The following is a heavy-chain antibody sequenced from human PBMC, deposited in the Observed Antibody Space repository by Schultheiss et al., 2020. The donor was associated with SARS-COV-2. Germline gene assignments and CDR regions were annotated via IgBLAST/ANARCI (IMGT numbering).Heavy chain of an antibody. CDR1: GYTFTGYY. D-gene: IGHD2-2*01. V-gene: IGHV1-2*02. CDR3: ASQFGQLRSAGWFDP. CDR2: IIPFFGAT. J-gene: IGHJ5*02. Sequence: GGSLRLSCKASGYTFTGYYMHWVRQAPGQGLEWMGGIIPFFGATQYAQKVQGRVTMTTDTSTSTAYMELSSLRSEDTAVYYCASQFGQLRSAGWFDPWGQGTLVTVSS.